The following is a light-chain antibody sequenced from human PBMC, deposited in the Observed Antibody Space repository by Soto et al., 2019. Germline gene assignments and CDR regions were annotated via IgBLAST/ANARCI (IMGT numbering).Light chain of an antibody. J-gene: IGKJ5*01. Sequence: DIQMTQSPSSLSASVGDRVTITCRASQGISTYLNWYQQKPGKAPKLLIYAASSLQSGVPSRFSGSGSETDFTLTISSLQPEDFATYSCQQSYSTTWTFGQGTRLENK. V-gene: IGKV1-39*01. CDR2: AAS. CDR3: QQSYSTTWT. CDR1: QGISTY.